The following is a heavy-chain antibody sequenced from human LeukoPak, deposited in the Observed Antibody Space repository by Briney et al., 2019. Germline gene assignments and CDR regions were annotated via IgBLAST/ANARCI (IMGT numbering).Heavy chain of an antibody. J-gene: IGHJ4*02. CDR3: TRWQHVQYCDY. Sequence: PGRSLRLSCTTSGFTFGDYALTWVRQAPGKGLEWVGFIRSKAYGGTTEFAASVKGRFTISTDASKNIAYLQMNSLKTEDTAVYYCTRWQHVQYCDYWGQGTLVTVSS. V-gene: IGHV3-49*04. CDR2: IRSKAYGGTT. CDR1: GFTFGDYA.